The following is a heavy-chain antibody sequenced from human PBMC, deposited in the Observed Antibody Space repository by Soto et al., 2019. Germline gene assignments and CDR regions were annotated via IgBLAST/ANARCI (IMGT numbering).Heavy chain of an antibody. D-gene: IGHD2-21*01. V-gene: IGHV3-48*01. CDR2: ISSGSNTI. CDR3: ARASLGVVVIALGGY. CDR1: GFTFSSYS. J-gene: IGHJ4*02. Sequence: EVQLVESGGGLVQPGGSLRLSCAASGFTFSSYSMNWVRQAPGKGLEWVSYISSGSNTIYYADSVRGRFSISRDNVKNSLYLQMNSLRVEYTAVYYCARASLGVVVIALGGYWGQGTLVTVSS.